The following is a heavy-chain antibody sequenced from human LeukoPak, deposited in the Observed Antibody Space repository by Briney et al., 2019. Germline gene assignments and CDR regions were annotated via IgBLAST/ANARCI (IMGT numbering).Heavy chain of an antibody. V-gene: IGHV3-21*01. CDR3: ARGGFHGMDV. CDR2: ISSSSSYI. CDR1: GFTFSSYS. D-gene: IGHD2-15*01. Sequence: GGSLRLSCAASGFTFSSYSMNWVRQAPGKGLEWVSSISSSSSYIYYADSVKGRFTNSRDNAKNSLYLQMNSLRAEDTAVYYCARGGFHGMDVWGQGTTVTVSS. J-gene: IGHJ6*02.